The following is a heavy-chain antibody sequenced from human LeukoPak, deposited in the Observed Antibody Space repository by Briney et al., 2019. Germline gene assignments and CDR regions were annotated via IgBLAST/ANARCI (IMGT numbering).Heavy chain of an antibody. V-gene: IGHV5-10-1*01. CDR3: TRHPGLVEFFYH. J-gene: IGHJ4*02. CDR1: GYSFITYW. Sequence: GESLKISCKGSGYSFITYWIGWVRQMPGKGLEWMGRIDPSDSYTNYSPSFQGHVTISADKSISTAYLQWSSLKASDTAMYYCTRHPGLVEFFYHWGQGTLVTVSS. CDR2: IDPSDSYT. D-gene: IGHD3-10*01.